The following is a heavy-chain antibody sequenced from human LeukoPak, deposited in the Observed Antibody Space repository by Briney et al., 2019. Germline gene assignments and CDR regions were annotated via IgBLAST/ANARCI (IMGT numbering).Heavy chain of an antibody. CDR1: GGSFSGYY. V-gene: IGHV4-34*01. CDR2: INHSGST. CDR3: ARAPALRHFDWLRSFDY. Sequence: SETLSLTRAVYGGSFSGYYWSWIRQPPGKRLEWIGEINHSGSTNYNPSLKSRVTISVDTSKNQFSLKLSSVTAADTAVYYCARAPALRHFDWLRSFDYWGQGTLVTVSS. D-gene: IGHD3-9*01. J-gene: IGHJ4*02.